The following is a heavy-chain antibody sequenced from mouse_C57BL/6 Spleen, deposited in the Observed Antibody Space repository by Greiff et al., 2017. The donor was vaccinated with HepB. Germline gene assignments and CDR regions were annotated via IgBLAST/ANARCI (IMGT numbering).Heavy chain of an antibody. Sequence: VQLQQSGAELAKPGASVKLSCKASGYTFTSYWMHWVKQRPGQGLEWLGYINPSRCYTKYNQKFKATATLTADKSSSTAYLQLSSLTYEDYAVYYCAREDDVGDDWGQGTTLAVSS. CDR2: INPSRCYT. CDR1: GYTFTSYW. D-gene: IGHD2-3*01. V-gene: IGHV1-7*01. J-gene: IGHJ2*01. CDR3: AREDDVGDD.